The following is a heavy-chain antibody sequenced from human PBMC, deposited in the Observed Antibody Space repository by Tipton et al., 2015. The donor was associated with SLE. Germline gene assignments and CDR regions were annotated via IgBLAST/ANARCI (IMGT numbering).Heavy chain of an antibody. CDR3: ASRRDGRGTWFDP. Sequence: TLSLTCTVSSGSISSSSYYWSWIRQPPGKGLEWIGYIYYSGSTIHNPSLKSRVTMSVDTSKNQFSLKLSSVTAADTAVYYCASRRDGRGTWFDPWGQGTLVTVSS. D-gene: IGHD3-10*01. CDR1: SGSISSSSYY. J-gene: IGHJ5*02. CDR2: IYYSGST. V-gene: IGHV4-61*05.